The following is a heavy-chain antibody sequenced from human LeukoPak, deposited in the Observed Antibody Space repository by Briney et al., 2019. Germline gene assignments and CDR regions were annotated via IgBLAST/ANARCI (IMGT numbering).Heavy chain of an antibody. CDR3: ARAPSPLAVAGTDY. D-gene: IGHD6-19*01. V-gene: IGHV3-23*01. CDR1: GFIFSTYA. J-gene: IGHJ4*02. Sequence: GGSLRLSCAASGFIFSTYAMSWVRQAPGKGLEWVSAITGSGDSTYYADSVKGRFTISRDNSKNTLSLQMNSLRAEDTAVYYCARAPSPLAVAGTDYWGQGILVTVSS. CDR2: ITGSGDST.